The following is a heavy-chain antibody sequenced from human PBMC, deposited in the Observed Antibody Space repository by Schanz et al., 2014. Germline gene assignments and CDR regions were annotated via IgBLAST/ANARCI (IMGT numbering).Heavy chain of an antibody. CDR1: GFTFSGFW. CDR2: ISASGGDT. CDR3: ARVKYCTITRCYRTETEGIYYMDV. J-gene: IGHJ6*03. D-gene: IGHD2-2*01. V-gene: IGHV3-23*04. Sequence: VQLVESGGGVVQPGRSLRLSCAASGFTFSGFWMTWVRQAPGKGLEWLSVISASGGDTYYADSVKGRFTISRDNSKNTLYLQMNSLRAEDTAVYYCARVKYCTITRCYRTETEGIYYMDVWGKGTTVAVSS.